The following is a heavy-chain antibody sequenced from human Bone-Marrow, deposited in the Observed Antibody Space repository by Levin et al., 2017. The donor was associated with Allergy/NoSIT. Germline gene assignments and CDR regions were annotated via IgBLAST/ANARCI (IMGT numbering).Heavy chain of an antibody. D-gene: IGHD2-2*02. CDR1: GGSISSYY. V-gene: IGHV4-59*01. Sequence: SETLSLTCTVSGGSISSYYWSWIRQPPGKGLEWIGYIYYSGSTNYNPSLKSRVTISVDTSKNQFSLKLSSVTAADTAVYYCARGGDIVVVPAAIRTRYYYYGMDVWGQGTTVTVSS. CDR2: IYYSGST. CDR3: ARGGDIVVVPAAIRTRYYYYGMDV. J-gene: IGHJ6*02.